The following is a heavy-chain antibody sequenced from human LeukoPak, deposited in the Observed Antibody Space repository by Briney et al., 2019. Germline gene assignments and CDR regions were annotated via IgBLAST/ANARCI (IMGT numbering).Heavy chain of an antibody. J-gene: IGHJ4*02. CDR1: GFTFSSYA. V-gene: IGHV3-23*01. CDR3: ARDRARHFDY. Sequence: PGGSLRLSCAASGFTFSSYAMSWVRQAPGKGLEWVSAISGSGGSTYYADSVKGRFTISRDNSKKSLYLQMNSLRAEDTAVYYCARDRARHFDYWGQGTLVTVSS. CDR2: ISGSGGST.